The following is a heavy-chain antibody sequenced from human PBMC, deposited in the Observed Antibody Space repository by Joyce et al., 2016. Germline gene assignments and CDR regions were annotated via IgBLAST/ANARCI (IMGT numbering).Heavy chain of an antibody. CDR2: INEDGSDK. CDR1: GFSFGYFW. J-gene: IGHJ5*02. CDR3: TRGSGTGWFDP. D-gene: IGHD6-13*01. Sequence: EVYLVESGGGWVKPGGSRRLSCAGSGFSFGYFWMDWVRQAPGKGLEWVAQINEDGSDKNYMDSLRGRFTISRDNAKNAVDLQINSLRVEDTAVYYCTRGSGTGWFDPWGQGTLVTVSS. V-gene: IGHV3-7*03.